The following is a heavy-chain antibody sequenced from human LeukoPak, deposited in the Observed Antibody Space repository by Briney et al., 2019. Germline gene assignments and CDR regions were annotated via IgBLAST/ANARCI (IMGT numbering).Heavy chain of an antibody. CDR2: ISSSSSYI. J-gene: IGHJ4*02. CDR3: ARDGGISAFGY. D-gene: IGHD6-25*01. Sequence: PGGSLRLSCAASGFTFSSYSMTWVRQAPGKGLEWVSSISSSSSYIYYADSLKGRFTISRDNAKNSLYPQMNSLRAEDTAVYYCARDGGISAFGYWGQGTLVTVSS. CDR1: GFTFSSYS. V-gene: IGHV3-21*01.